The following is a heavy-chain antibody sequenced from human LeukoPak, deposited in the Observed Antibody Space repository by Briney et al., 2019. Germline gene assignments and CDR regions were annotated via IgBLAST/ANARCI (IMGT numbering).Heavy chain of an antibody. D-gene: IGHD6-19*01. CDR2: ISAYNGNT. V-gene: IGHV1-18*01. CDR3: ARDLDVAGYFDY. J-gene: IGHJ4*02. CDR1: GYTFTGYG. Sequence: ASVKVSCKASGYTFTGYGISWVRQAPGQGLEWMGWISAYNGNTNYAQKLQGRVTMTTDTSTSTAYMELRSLRSDDTAVYYCARDLDVAGYFDYWGQGTLVTVSS.